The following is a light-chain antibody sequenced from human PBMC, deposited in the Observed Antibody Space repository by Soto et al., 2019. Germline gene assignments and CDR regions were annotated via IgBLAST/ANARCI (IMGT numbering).Light chain of an antibody. J-gene: IGKJ5*01. CDR3: LQYYNVPIT. CDR2: DAS. V-gene: IGKV1-33*01. CDR1: QGISRS. Sequence: MTQTPLSLSIIPGQTASISCKSSQGISRSLAWYQQKPGKAPKLMIYDASALESGVPSRFSGSGSGTDFTFTISSLQPEDFATYSCLQYYNVPITFGQGTRLEIK.